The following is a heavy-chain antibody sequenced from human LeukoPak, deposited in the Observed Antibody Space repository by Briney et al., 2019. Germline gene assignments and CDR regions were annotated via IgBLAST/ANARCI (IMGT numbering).Heavy chain of an antibody. J-gene: IGHJ4*02. CDR3: ARNYRWSFDY. CDR2: SKNKAKSYTA. CDR1: GFTFSDHY. Sequence: PGGSLRLSCAASGFTFSDHYMHWVRQVPGKGLEWVGRSKNKAKSYTADYAASVKGRFTISRDDSKNSLSLQMNTLKTEDTAVYYCARNYRWSFDYWGQGTLVTVSS. D-gene: IGHD2-8*02. V-gene: IGHV3-72*01.